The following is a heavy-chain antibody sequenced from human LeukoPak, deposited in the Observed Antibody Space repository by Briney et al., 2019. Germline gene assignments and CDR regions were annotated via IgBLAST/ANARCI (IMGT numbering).Heavy chain of an antibody. CDR2: IYYSGST. CDR1: GGSISSYY. Sequence: SESLSLTCTVSGGSISSYYWSWIRQPPGKGLEWIGYIYYSGSTNYNPSLKSRVTISVDTSKNQFSLKLSSVTAADTAVYYCARDGGPYYYYYMDVWGKGTTVTVSS. J-gene: IGHJ6*03. D-gene: IGHD2-15*01. V-gene: IGHV4-59*01. CDR3: ARDGGPYYYYYMDV.